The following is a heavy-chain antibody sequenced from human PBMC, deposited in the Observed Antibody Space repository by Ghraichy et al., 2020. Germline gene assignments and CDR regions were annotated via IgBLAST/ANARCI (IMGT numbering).Heavy chain of an antibody. CDR3: AKSSFCSGGSSSCSYYYYMDV. J-gene: IGHJ6*03. V-gene: IGHV3-23*01. D-gene: IGHD2-15*01. Sequence: LSLTCAASGFTFSSYAMSWVRQAPGKGLEWVSSISGSGGSTYYADSVKGRFTTSRDNSKNTLYLQMNSLRAEDTAVYYCAKSSFCSGGSSSCSYYYYMDVWGRGTTVTVS. CDR1: GFTFSSYA. CDR2: ISGSGGST.